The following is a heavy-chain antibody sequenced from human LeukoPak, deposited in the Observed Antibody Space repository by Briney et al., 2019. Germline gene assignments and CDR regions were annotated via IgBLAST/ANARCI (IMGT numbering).Heavy chain of an antibody. CDR3: ARDTNGDGWFDP. J-gene: IGHJ5*02. V-gene: IGHV3-11*06. CDR1: GFTFSDYY. Sequence: GGSLRLSCAASGFTFSDYYISWIRQAPGGRLEWISYTTSSGDYTNYADSVKGRFTISRDNAKNSLYLQMNSLRAEDTSVYYCARDTNGDGWFDPWGQGTLVTVSS. D-gene: IGHD4-17*01. CDR2: TTSSGDYT.